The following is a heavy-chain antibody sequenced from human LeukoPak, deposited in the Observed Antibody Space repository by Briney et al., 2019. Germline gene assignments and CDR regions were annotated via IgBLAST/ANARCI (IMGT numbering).Heavy chain of an antibody. Sequence: PVKVSCKAPGGTFSSYAISWVRQAPGQGLEWMGGIIPIFGTANYAQKFQGRVTITADESTSTAYMELSSPRSEDTAVYYCARGGAARTFDYWGQGTLVTVSS. CDR1: GGTFSSYA. J-gene: IGHJ4*02. CDR2: IIPIFGTA. D-gene: IGHD6-6*01. V-gene: IGHV1-69*13. CDR3: ARGGAARTFDY.